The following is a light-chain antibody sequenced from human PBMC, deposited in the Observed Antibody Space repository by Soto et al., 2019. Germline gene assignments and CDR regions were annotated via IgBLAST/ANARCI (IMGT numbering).Light chain of an antibody. CDR2: DAS. V-gene: IGKV3-20*01. CDR3: QQYGSSGT. J-gene: IGKJ1*01. Sequence: EIVLTQSPAALSLSPGERATLSCRASQSVSSYLAWYQQKPGQAPRLLIYDASNRATGIPDRFSGSGSGTDFTLTISRLEPEDFAVYYCQQYGSSGTFGQGTKVDIK. CDR1: QSVSSY.